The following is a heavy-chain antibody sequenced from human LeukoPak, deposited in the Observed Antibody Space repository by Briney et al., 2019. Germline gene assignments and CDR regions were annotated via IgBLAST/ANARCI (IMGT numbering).Heavy chain of an antibody. D-gene: IGHD5-18*01. CDR2: ISWNSGGI. CDR1: GFTFDDYA. CDR3: ATTSYGYSYGYLFDY. J-gene: IGHJ4*02. Sequence: GRSLRLSCAASGFTFDDYAMHWVRQAPGKGLEWVSGISWNSGGIGYADSVKGRFTISRDNAKNSLYLQMNSLRAEDTALYYCATTSYGYSYGYLFDYWGQGTLVTVSS. V-gene: IGHV3-9*01.